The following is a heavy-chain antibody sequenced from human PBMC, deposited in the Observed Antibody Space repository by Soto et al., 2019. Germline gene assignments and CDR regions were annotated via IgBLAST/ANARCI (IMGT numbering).Heavy chain of an antibody. D-gene: IGHD3-10*01. J-gene: IGHJ4*02. V-gene: IGHV1-18*01. CDR3: ARASGFGELLGDFDY. Sequence: ASVKVSCKASGYTFTSYGISWVRQAPGQGLEWMGWISAYNGNTNYAQKLQGRVTMTTDTSTSTAYMELRSLRSDDTAVYYCARASGFGELLGDFDYWGQGTLVTVSS. CDR2: ISAYNGNT. CDR1: GYTFTSYG.